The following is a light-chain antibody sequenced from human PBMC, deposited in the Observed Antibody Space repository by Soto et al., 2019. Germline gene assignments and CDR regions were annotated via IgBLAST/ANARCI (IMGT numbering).Light chain of an antibody. J-gene: IGLJ1*01. CDR3: QSYDSGLRGYV. Sequence: QSVLTQPPSVSGAPGQRVTISCTGSSSKIGAGYDVHWYQQLPGTAPKLLIYGNANRPSGVPDRFSGSKTGTSASLAITGRHAEDEADYYCQSYDSGLRGYVFGTGTKLTVL. CDR2: GNA. CDR1: SSKIGAGYD. V-gene: IGLV1-40*01.